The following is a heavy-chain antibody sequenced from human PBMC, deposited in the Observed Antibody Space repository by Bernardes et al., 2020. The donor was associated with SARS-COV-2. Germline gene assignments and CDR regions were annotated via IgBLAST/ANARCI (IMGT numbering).Heavy chain of an antibody. CDR3: ARQGRGTLDLSGDSPSYYYGMDV. J-gene: IGHJ6*02. CDR1: RGSVPSTDHS. CDR2: IYYGGAT. V-gene: IGHV4-39*01. D-gene: IGHD2-21*01. Sequence: SETLSLTCTVSRGSVPSTDHSCGWVRQSPGMGLEWLGSIYYGGATYDNPSLKSRVTIFLDTSKNQFSLKLNSVTATDTAVYFCARQGRGTLDLSGDSPSYYYGMDVWGQGTTVIVSS.